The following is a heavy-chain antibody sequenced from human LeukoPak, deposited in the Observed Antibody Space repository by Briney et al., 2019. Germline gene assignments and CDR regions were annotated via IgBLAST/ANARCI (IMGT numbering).Heavy chain of an antibody. CDR2: ISSSSTYI. CDR3: ARGPTYYPSSGFYSEY. D-gene: IGHD3-22*01. Sequence: GGSLRLSCAASGFTFSSYSMNWVRQAPGKGLEWVSSISSSSTYIFYADSVKGRFTISRDNAKNSLYLQVNSLRAEDTAVFYCARGPTYYPSSGFYSEYRGQGTLVTVSS. CDR1: GFTFSSYS. J-gene: IGHJ4*02. V-gene: IGHV3-21*01.